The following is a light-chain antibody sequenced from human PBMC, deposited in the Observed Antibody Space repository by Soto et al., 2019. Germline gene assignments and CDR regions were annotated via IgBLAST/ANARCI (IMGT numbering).Light chain of an antibody. CDR3: QQYDNLPLT. V-gene: IGKV1-9*01. Sequence: DIQLTQSPSFLSASVGDRVTITCRASQGISTYLVWYQHKTGKAPNLLIYTASTLQSGVPSRFTGSGSGTEFTLTISSLQPEDFATYYCQQYDNLPLTFGGGTKVEIK. CDR1: QGISTY. J-gene: IGKJ4*01. CDR2: TAS.